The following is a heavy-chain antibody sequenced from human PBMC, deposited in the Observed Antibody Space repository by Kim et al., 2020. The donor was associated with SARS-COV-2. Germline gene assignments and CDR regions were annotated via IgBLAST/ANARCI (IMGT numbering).Heavy chain of an antibody. Sequence: GESLKISCKASGYTFTNYWIGWVRQMPGKGLEWMGIIYPGDFDTIYSPSFQGQVTISADKSISTAYLQWNSLKASDTAMFYCARLGGALTYWGPGTLVTVSS. J-gene: IGHJ4*02. CDR2: IYPGDFDT. V-gene: IGHV5-51*01. CDR1: GYTFTNYW. CDR3: ARLGGALTY. D-gene: IGHD3-16*01.